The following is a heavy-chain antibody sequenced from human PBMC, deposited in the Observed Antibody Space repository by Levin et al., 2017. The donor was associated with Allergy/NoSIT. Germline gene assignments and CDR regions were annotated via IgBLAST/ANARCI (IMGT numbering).Heavy chain of an antibody. Sequence: ASVKFSCKASGGTFSSYAISWVRQAPGQGLEWMGGIIPIFGTANYAQKFQGRVTITADESTSTAYMELSSLSSEDTAVYYCAGEDTMIVVVKYPPGGYDIWGQGTMVSVSS. J-gene: IGHJ3*02. CDR1: GGTFSSYA. V-gene: IGHV1-69*13. D-gene: IGHD3-22*01. CDR2: IIPIFGTA. CDR3: AGEDTMIVVVKYPPGGYDI.